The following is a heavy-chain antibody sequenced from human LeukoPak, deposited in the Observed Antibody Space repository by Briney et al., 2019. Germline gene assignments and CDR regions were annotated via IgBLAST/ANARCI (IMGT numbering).Heavy chain of an antibody. D-gene: IGHD2-2*01. CDR2: IKQDGSEK. CDR3: ARDMRSWYYYGMDV. Sequence: GGSLRLSCAASGFTFSSYWMSWARQAPGKGLEWVANIKQDGSEKYYVDSVKGRFTISRDNAKNSLYLQMNSLRAEDTAVYYCARDMRSWYYYGMDVWGQGTTVTVSS. J-gene: IGHJ6*02. CDR1: GFTFSSYW. V-gene: IGHV3-7*01.